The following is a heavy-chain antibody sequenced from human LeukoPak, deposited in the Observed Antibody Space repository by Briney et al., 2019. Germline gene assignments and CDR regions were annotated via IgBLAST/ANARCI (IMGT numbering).Heavy chain of an antibody. CDR1: GYTFTGYY. V-gene: IGHV1-2*06. Sequence: ASVKVSCKASGYTFTGYYMHWVRQAPGQGLEWMGRINPNSGGTNYAQKFQGRVTMTRDTSISTAYMELSGLRSDDTAVYYCGTLLSNGPFDYRGQGSLVTVSS. J-gene: IGHJ4*02. CDR3: GTLLSNGPFDY. CDR2: INPNSGGT.